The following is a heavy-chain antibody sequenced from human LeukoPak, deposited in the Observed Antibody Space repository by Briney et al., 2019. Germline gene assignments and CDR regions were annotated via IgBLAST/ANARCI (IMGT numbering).Heavy chain of an antibody. D-gene: IGHD2-21*01. CDR1: GFTFDNNA. V-gene: IGHV3-23*01. CDR2: ISGGGGNT. CDR3: AKQSTASGSWDY. Sequence: GGSLRLSCAASGFTFDNNAMTWVRQAPGEGLELVSAISGGGGNTYYADPVKGRFTISRDNSKSTLYLQLNSLRAEDPAVYYCAKQSTASGSWDYWGQETLLTVSS. J-gene: IGHJ4*02.